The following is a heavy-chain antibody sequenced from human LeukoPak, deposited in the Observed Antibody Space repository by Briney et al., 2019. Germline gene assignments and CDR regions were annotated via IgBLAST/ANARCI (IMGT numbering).Heavy chain of an antibody. CDR3: ARGFRPIDY. J-gene: IGHJ4*02. V-gene: IGHV3-23*01. CDR2: ISVGGGDT. Sequence: GGSLRLSCEASGFIFSSYVMGWVRQAPGKGLEWVSSISVGGGDTFTADSVKGRFTITRDNSKSTLYLQMKSLRAEDTAVYFCARGFRPIDYWGQGTLVTVSS. CDR1: GFIFSSYV.